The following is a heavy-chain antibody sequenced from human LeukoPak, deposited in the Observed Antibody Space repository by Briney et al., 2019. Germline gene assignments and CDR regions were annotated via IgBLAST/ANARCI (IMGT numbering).Heavy chain of an antibody. CDR3: AREGYYYYYGMDV. J-gene: IGHJ6*02. Sequence: GGSLRLSCAASGFTVSSNYMSWVRQAPGKGLEWVSVIYSGCSTYYADSVKGRFTISRDNSKNTLYLQMNSLRAEDTAVYYCAREGYYYYYGMDVWGQGTTVTVSS. V-gene: IGHV3-53*01. CDR2: IYSGCST. CDR1: GFTVSSNY.